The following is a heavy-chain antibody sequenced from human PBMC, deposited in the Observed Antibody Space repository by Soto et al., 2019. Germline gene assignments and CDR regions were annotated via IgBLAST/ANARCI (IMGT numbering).Heavy chain of an antibody. Sequence: QVQLQQWGAGLLKPSETLSLTCDVYGGSFSGYYWSWIRQPPGKGLEWIGQINHSGSTNYNPSLKSRVTISVDTSKTRFSLKRSSVTAADTAVYYCARGGSTGSGSFRPIWGQGTLVTVSS. CDR3: ARGGSTGSGSFRPI. D-gene: IGHD3-10*01. V-gene: IGHV4-34*01. CDR1: GGSFSGYY. J-gene: IGHJ4*02. CDR2: INHSGST.